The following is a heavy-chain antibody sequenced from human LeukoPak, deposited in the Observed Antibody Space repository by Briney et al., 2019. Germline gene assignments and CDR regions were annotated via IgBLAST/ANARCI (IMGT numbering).Heavy chain of an antibody. J-gene: IGHJ4*02. CDR3: ARDGGYCSGVSCYSDF. Sequence: PSETLSLTCAVYGGSFSGYYWSWIRQPPGKGLEWIGEINHSGSTNYNPSLKSRVTISVDTSKNQFSLKLSSVTAADTAVYYCARDGGYCSGVSCYSDFWSQGTLSPSPQ. CDR2: INHSGST. CDR1: GGSFSGYY. V-gene: IGHV4-34*01. D-gene: IGHD2-15*01.